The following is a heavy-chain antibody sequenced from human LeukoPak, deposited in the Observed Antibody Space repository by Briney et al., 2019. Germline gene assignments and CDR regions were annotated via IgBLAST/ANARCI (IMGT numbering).Heavy chain of an antibody. Sequence: GGSLRLSCAASGFTFSSYSMNWVRQAPGKGLEWVSSISSSSSYIYYADSVKGRFTISRDNAKNSLYLHMNSLRAEDTAVYYCAKVRSGYCSSTSCLDYFDYWGQGTLVTVSS. V-gene: IGHV3-21*04. D-gene: IGHD2-2*03. J-gene: IGHJ4*02. CDR1: GFTFSSYS. CDR3: AKVRSGYCSSTSCLDYFDY. CDR2: ISSSSSYI.